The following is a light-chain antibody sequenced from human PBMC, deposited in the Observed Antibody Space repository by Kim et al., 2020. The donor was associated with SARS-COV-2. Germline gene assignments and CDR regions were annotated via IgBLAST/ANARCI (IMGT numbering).Light chain of an antibody. CDR1: SNNVGDQG. Sequence: RQTATLTCTGNSNNVGDQGAAWLQQHQGHPPKLLSYRNNSRPSGISERLSASRSGNTASLTITGLQPEDEADYYCSAWDSSLSALVFGGGTKLTVL. V-gene: IGLV10-54*01. CDR2: RNN. CDR3: SAWDSSLSALV. J-gene: IGLJ3*02.